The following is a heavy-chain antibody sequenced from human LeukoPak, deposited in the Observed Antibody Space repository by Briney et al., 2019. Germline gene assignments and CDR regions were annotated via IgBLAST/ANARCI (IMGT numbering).Heavy chain of an antibody. V-gene: IGHV3-30*02. D-gene: IGHD6-13*01. Sequence: GGSLRLSCAASGFTFSSYGMHWVRQAPGKGLEWVAFIRYDGSNKYFADSVKGRFTISRDNAKNSLYLQMNSLRAEDTAVYYCARDLRQQLVRGNWFDPWGQGTLVTVSS. CDR3: ARDLRQQLVRGNWFDP. CDR2: IRYDGSNK. J-gene: IGHJ5*02. CDR1: GFTFSSYG.